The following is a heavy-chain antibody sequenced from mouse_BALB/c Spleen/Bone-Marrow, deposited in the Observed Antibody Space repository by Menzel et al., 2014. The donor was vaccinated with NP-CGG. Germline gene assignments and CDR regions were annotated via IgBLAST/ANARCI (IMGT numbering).Heavy chain of an antibody. D-gene: IGHD2-1*01. J-gene: IGHJ4*01. Sequence: VHLVESGAELARPGASVKMSCRASGYTFXTYTMHWVKQRPGQGLEWIGYINPSSGYTYYNQKFKDKATLTADKSSSAAYLQLSSLTSEDSAVYYCARVYGNYDAMDYWGQGTSVTVSS. CDR2: INPSSGYT. CDR1: GYTFXTYT. V-gene: IGHV1-4*01. CDR3: ARVYGNYDAMDY.